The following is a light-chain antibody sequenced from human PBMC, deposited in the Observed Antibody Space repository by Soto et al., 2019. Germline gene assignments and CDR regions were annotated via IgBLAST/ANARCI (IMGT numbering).Light chain of an antibody. CDR1: QSVSSN. J-gene: IGKJ2*01. CDR2: GAS. CDR3: QQYNNWPRT. V-gene: IGKV3-15*01. Sequence: EIGMTQSPATLSVSPGERATLSCRASQSVSSNLAWYQQKPGQAPRLLIYGASTRATGSPARFSGSGSGTEFTLTISSLQSEDFAVYYCQQYNNWPRTFGQGTKLEIK.